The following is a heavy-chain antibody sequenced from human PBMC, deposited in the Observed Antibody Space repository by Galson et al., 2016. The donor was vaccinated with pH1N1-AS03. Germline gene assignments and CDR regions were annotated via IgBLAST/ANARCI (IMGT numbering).Heavy chain of an antibody. CDR1: GFTLTTHP. J-gene: IGHJ3*02. D-gene: IGHD3/OR15-3a*01. CDR2: LSYDDTYK. Sequence: SLRLSCAASGFTLTTHPLHWVRQAPGKGLEWVAVLSYDDTYKYYAESVKGRFSIFRDMSDNTLYLQMGSLRPEDTAIYFCARGLQKPSQLWLLAPFDIWGQGTMVSVSS. V-gene: IGHV3-30*14. CDR3: ARGLQKPSQLWLLAPFDI.